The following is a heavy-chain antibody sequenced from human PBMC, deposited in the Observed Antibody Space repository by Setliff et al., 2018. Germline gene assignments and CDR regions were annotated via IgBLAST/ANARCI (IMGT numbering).Heavy chain of an antibody. Sequence: ASVKVSCKASGYTFTGYYMHWVRQAPGQGLEWMGWINPNSGGTNYAQKFQGWVTMTRDTSISTAYMELSRLRSEDTAVYYCARIMGIVGDNWFDPWGQGTLVTVSS. CDR3: ARIMGIVGDNWFDP. D-gene: IGHD1-26*01. CDR2: INPNSGGT. J-gene: IGHJ5*02. V-gene: IGHV1-2*04. CDR1: GYTFTGYY.